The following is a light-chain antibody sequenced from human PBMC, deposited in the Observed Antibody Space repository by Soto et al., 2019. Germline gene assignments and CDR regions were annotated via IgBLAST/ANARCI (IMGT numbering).Light chain of an antibody. CDR3: QKFNSSTWT. V-gene: IGKV1-5*01. CDR2: DAS. CDR1: QSIERY. J-gene: IGKJ1*01. Sequence: DIQMTQSPSTLSASVGDRVSITCRASQSIERYLAWYQQKPGKAPNLLIYDASSLGRGVTSRFSGRGSGTEFTLTISSLQPDDFATYYCQKFNSSTWTFGQGTKVEIK.